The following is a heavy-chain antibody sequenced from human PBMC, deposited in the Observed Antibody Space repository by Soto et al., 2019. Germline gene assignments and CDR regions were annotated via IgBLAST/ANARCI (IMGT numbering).Heavy chain of an antibody. CDR3: ARGGGYSYGYYYYGMDV. CDR2: IIPIFGTA. D-gene: IGHD5-18*01. CDR1: GGTFSSYA. Sequence: QVQLVQSGAEVKKPGSSVKVSCKASGGTFSSYAISWVRQAPGQGLEWMGGIIPIFGTANYAQKFQGRVTITADESTSTAYMELSSLRSEYTAVYYCARGGGYSYGYYYYGMDVWGQGTTVTVSS. V-gene: IGHV1-69*01. J-gene: IGHJ6*02.